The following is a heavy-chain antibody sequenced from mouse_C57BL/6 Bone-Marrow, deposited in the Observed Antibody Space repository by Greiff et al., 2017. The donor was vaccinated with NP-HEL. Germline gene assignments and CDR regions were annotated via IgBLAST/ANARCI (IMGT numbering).Heavy chain of an antibody. V-gene: IGHV1-64*01. CDR3: ARCDGYYYAMDY. CDR1: GYTFTSYW. Sequence: QVQLQQPGAELVKPGASVKLSCKASGYTFTSYWMHWVKQRPGQGLGWIGMIHPNSGSTNYNEKFKSKATLTVDKSSSTAYMQLSSLTSEDSAVYYCARCDGYYYAMDYWGQGTSVTVSS. D-gene: IGHD2-3*01. J-gene: IGHJ4*01. CDR2: IHPNSGST.